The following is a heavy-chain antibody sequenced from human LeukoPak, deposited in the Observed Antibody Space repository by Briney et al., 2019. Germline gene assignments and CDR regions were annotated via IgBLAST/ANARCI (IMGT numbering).Heavy chain of an antibody. V-gene: IGHV4-59*12. Sequence: SETLSLTCTVSGGSISSYYWSWIRQPPGKGLEWIGYIYYSGGTNYNPSLKSRVTISVDTSKNQFSLKLSSVTAADTAVYYCARGKPPDAFDIWGQGTMVTVSS. J-gene: IGHJ3*02. CDR1: GGSISSYY. CDR3: ARGKPPDAFDI. CDR2: IYYSGGT.